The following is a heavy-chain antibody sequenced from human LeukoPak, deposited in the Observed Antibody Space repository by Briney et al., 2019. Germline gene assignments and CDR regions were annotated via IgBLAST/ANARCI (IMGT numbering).Heavy chain of an antibody. D-gene: IGHD3-3*01. CDR2: IYYSGST. CDR1: GDSISSGGYY. Sequence: PSQTLSLTCTVSGDSISSGGYYWSWIRQHPGKGLEWIGYIYYSGSTYYNPSLKSRVTISVDTSKNQFSLKLSSVTAADTAVYYCATQNTIFGVVKDGYYFDYWGQGTLVTVSS. J-gene: IGHJ4*02. CDR3: ATQNTIFGVVKDGYYFDY. V-gene: IGHV4-31*03.